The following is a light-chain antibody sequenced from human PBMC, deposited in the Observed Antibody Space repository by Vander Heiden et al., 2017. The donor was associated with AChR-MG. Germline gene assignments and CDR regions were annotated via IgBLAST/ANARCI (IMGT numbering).Light chain of an antibody. J-gene: IGLJ3*02. CDR1: SSNIGAGYD. V-gene: IGLV1-40*01. CDR3: QSYDSSLSAWV. CDR2: GSS. Sequence: QSVLTQPPSVSGAPGQTVTISRTGSSSNIGAGYDVHWYQQLPGTAPKLLIYGSSNRPSGVPDRFSGSKSGTSASLAITGLQAEDEADYYCQSYDSSLSAWVFGGGTKLT.